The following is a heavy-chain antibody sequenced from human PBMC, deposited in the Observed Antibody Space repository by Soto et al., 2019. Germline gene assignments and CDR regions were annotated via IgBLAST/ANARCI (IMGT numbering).Heavy chain of an antibody. CDR1: GFTFRNYN. CDR3: ARDIASPGGDYFDS. D-gene: IGHD2-21*01. J-gene: IGHJ4*02. CDR2: ISTGGAYM. V-gene: IGHV3-21*06. Sequence: GGSLRLSCTASGFTFRNYNMNWVRQAPGKGLEWVSSISTGGAYMFYADSVKGRFTISRDNAQNSLFLQIDSPRAEDTAVYYCARDIASPGGDYFDSWGQGTLVTAPQ.